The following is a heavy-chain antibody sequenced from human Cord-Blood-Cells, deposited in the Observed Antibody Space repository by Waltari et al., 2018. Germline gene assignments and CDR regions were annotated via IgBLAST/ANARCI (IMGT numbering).Heavy chain of an antibody. J-gene: IGHJ4*02. CDR3: ARVNYSNYFDY. V-gene: IGHV4-38-2*02. Sequence: QVQLQESGPGLVKPSETLSLTCTVSGYSISSGYYWGWIRQPPGKGLEWIGSIHHSGSTCYNPARKGRVTISVDTSKNQFSLKLSSVTAADTAVYYCARVNYSNYFDYWGQGTLVTVSS. D-gene: IGHD4-4*01. CDR1: GYSISSGYY. CDR2: IHHSGST.